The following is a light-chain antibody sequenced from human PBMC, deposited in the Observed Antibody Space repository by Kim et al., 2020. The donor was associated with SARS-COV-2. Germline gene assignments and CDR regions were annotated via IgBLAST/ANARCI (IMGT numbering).Light chain of an antibody. Sequence: SPGERATLSCRASQSVSTKLAWYQQKPGQAPTLLIFGASTRATDVPDRFSGSGFGTDFTLTISSLQSEDFAVYYCQQYNNWPPMTFGQGTKVDIK. CDR3: QQYNNWPPMT. CDR2: GAS. V-gene: IGKV3-15*01. J-gene: IGKJ1*01. CDR1: QSVSTK.